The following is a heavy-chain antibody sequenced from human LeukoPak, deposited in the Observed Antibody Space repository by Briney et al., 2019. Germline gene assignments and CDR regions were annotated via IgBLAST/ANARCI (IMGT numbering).Heavy chain of an antibody. J-gene: IGHJ4*02. V-gene: IGHV3-30*18. CDR2: ISYDGNNK. D-gene: IGHD6-13*01. CDR3: AKEVIAAGGNFEY. Sequence: GGSLRLSCAASGYTFSTSIMHWVRDAPGKGLEWVAVISYDGNNKYYADSVKGRFTISRDNSKSTLYVQMNSLRAEDTAVYYCAKEVIAAGGNFEYWGQGTLVTVSS. CDR1: GYTFSTSI.